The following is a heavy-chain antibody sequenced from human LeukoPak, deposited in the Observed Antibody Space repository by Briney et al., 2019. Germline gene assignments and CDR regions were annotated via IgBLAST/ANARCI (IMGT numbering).Heavy chain of an antibody. J-gene: IGHJ5*02. CDR2: INHSGST. Sequence: SETLSLTCAVYGGSFSGYYWSWIRQPPGKGLEWIGEINHSGSTNYNPSLKSRVTISVDTSKNQFSLRLSSVTAADTAVFYCARNLVPAFDPWGQGTLVTVSS. V-gene: IGHV4-34*01. CDR1: GGSFSGYY. D-gene: IGHD2-2*01. CDR3: ARNLVPAFDP.